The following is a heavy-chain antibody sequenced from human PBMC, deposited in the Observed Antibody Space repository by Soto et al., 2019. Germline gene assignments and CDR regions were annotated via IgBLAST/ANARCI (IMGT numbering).Heavy chain of an antibody. D-gene: IGHD2-15*01. Sequence: LRRSCAGSVFTFSSYGMHWVLQNPVKVLDWVAVISYDGSNKYYADSLKGRFTISRDNSKNTLYLQMNSLRAEDTAVYYCAKARSSVVVVAANDYWGQGTLVTVSS. J-gene: IGHJ4*02. CDR2: ISYDGSNK. CDR1: VFTFSSYG. CDR3: AKARSSVVVVAANDY. V-gene: IGHV3-30*18.